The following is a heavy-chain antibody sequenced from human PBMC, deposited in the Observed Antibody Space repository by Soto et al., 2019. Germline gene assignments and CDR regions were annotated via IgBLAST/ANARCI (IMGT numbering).Heavy chain of an antibody. CDR3: ARAFSLFLFFFCCGWYFLGYFAF. CDR1: GYTFTSYG. J-gene: IGHJ4*02. V-gene: IGHV1-18*01. D-gene: IGHD6-19*01. CDR2: ISAYNGNT. Sequence: ASVKVSCKASGYTFTSYGISWVRQAPGQGLEWMGWISAYNGNTNYAQKLQGRVTMTTDTSTSTAYMELRSLRSDDTAVYYCARAFSLFLFFFCCGWYFLGYFAFWGQGTLVTVSS.